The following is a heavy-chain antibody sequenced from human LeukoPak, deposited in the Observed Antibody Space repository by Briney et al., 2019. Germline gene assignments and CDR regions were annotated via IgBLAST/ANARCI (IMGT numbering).Heavy chain of an antibody. D-gene: IGHD2-21*02. CDR3: ASPNCGGDCYPGSYYYSYGMDV. V-gene: IGHV1-69*13. CDR1: GGTFISYA. Sequence: SVKVSCKASGGTFISYAISWVRQAPGQGLEWMGGIIPIFGTANYAQKFQGRVTITADESTSTAYMELSSPRSEDTAVYYCASPNCGGDCYPGSYYYSYGMDVWSQGTTVTVSS. J-gene: IGHJ6*02. CDR2: IIPIFGTA.